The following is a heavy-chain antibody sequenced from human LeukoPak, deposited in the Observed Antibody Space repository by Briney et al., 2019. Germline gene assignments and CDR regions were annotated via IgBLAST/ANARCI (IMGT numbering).Heavy chain of an antibody. Sequence: GGSLRLSCAASGFTFSSYSMNWVRQAPGKGLEWVSSISSSSSYIYYADSVKGRFTISRDNAKNSLYLQMNSLRAEDTALYYCARKARGNWNDVDYWGQGTLVTVSS. J-gene: IGHJ4*02. CDR1: GFTFSSYS. D-gene: IGHD1-20*01. CDR2: ISSSSSYI. CDR3: ARKARGNWNDVDY. V-gene: IGHV3-21*01.